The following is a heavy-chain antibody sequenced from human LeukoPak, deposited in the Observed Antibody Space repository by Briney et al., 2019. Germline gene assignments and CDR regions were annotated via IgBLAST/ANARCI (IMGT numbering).Heavy chain of an antibody. CDR2: ISWNSGSI. J-gene: IGHJ6*02. Sequence: GRSLRLSCTASGFTFDDYAIHWVRQAPGKGLEWVSGISWNSGSIGYAHSVKGRFTISRDNAKNSLYLQMNSLRAEDTALYYCANWRNYYYGMDVWGQGTTVTVSS. V-gene: IGHV3-9*01. CDR1: GFTFDDYA. CDR3: ANWRNYYYGMDV.